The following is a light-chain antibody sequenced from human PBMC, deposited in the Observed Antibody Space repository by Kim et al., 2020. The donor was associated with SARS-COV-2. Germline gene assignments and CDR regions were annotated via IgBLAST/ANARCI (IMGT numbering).Light chain of an antibody. V-gene: IGLV3-21*04. Sequence: PGKTARITCGGNNIGSKSVPWYQQKPAQAPVLVIYYDSDRPSGIPERFSGSNSGNTATLTISRVEAGDEADYYCQVWDSSSDHRGVFGGGTKLTVL. CDR2: YDS. CDR3: QVWDSSSDHRGV. CDR1: NIGSKS. J-gene: IGLJ3*02.